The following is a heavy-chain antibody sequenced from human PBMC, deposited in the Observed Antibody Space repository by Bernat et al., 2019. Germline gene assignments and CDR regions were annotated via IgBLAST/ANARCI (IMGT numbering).Heavy chain of an antibody. D-gene: IGHD2-2*01. V-gene: IGHV3-23*04. CDR1: GFTFSSYA. J-gene: IGHJ3*01. CDR3: GKGEGGWGDCGSSSYAFDV. CDR2: ICGSGGST. Sequence: EVQLVESGGGLVQPGGSLRLSCAASGFTFSSYAMSWVRQAPGKGLEWVSVICGSGGSTYYADSVKGRFTISRDNSKNTLYLQMNSLRAEDTAVYYCGKGEGGWGDCGSSSYAFDVWGQGTMVTVSS.